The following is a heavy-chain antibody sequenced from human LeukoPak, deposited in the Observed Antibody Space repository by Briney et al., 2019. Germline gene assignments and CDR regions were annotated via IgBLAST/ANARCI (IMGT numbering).Heavy chain of an antibody. D-gene: IGHD4-11*01. V-gene: IGHV1-18*01. CDR1: GYTFTNYG. CDR2: ISAYNGYT. J-gene: IGHJ1*01. Sequence: SVKVSCKTSGYTFTNYGVSWVRQAPGQGLEWMGWISAYNGYTNYAQKLQVRVTMTTDTSTSTAYMELRSLTSDDTAVYYCARDKAVTTELTQYFQHWGQGTLVTVSS. CDR3: ARDKAVTTELTQYFQH.